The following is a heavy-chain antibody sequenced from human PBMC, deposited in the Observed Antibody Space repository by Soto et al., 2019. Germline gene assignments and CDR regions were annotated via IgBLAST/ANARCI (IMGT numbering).Heavy chain of an antibody. J-gene: IGHJ4*02. CDR1: GFTFSRSG. CDR2: ISDSGGNK. Sequence: GGSLRLSSEASGFTFSRSGMHWVRQAPGKGLEWVAGISDSGGNKYYADSVKGRFTISRDNSKNTLYLQMNSLRAEDTAVYYCAKVPYDFWSGYYPPLYFDYWGQGTLVTVSS. CDR3: AKVPYDFWSGYYPPLYFDY. V-gene: IGHV3-30*12. D-gene: IGHD3-3*01.